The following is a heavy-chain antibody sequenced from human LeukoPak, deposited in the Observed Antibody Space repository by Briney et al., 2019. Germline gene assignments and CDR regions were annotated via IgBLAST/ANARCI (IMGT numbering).Heavy chain of an antibody. CDR3: ASPEGYSYAGGFDS. J-gene: IGHJ4*02. V-gene: IGHV1-69*06. CDR1: GGTFSSDA. CDR2: VITIFGTA. Sequence: GASVKVACKASGGTFSSDAISWVRQAPGQGLESRGGVITIFGTANYAQKFQGRVTITAGKSTSTAYMELSSLRSEDTAVYYCASPEGYSYAGGFDSWGQGTLVTVSS. D-gene: IGHD5-18*01.